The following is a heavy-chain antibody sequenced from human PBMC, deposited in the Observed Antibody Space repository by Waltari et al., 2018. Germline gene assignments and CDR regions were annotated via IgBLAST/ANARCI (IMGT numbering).Heavy chain of an antibody. CDR3: ARGVGYSYGYFDY. Sequence: EVQLVESGGGLIQPGGSLRLSCAASGFTVSSNYMSWVRQAPGKGLEWVSVIYSGGSTYYADSVKGRFTISRDNSKNTLYLQMNSLRAEDTAVYYCARGVGYSYGYFDYWGQGTLVTVSS. V-gene: IGHV3-53*01. CDR2: IYSGGST. CDR1: GFTVSSNY. D-gene: IGHD5-18*01. J-gene: IGHJ4*02.